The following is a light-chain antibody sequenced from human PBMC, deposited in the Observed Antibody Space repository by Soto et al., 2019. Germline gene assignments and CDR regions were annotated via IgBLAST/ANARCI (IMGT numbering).Light chain of an antibody. CDR3: SSYAASNNLL. V-gene: IGLV2-8*01. J-gene: IGLJ2*01. CDR2: DVT. Sequence: QSALTQPVSASGSLGQSVTISCTGTSSDVGGYYYVSWYQQHPGKAPKLMIYDVTKRPSGVPDRFSGSKSGNTASLTVSGIQAEYEADYYCSSYAASNNLLFGGGTKVTLL. CDR1: SSDVGGYYY.